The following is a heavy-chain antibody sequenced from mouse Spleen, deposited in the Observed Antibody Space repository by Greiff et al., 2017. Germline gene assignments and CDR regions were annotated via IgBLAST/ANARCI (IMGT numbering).Heavy chain of an antibody. J-gene: IGHJ1*01. CDR3: ARGHYYGSSYWYFDV. CDR2: ISYDGSN. V-gene: IGHV3-6*01. D-gene: IGHD1-1*01. Sequence: DVKLVESGPGLVKPSQSLSLTCSVTGYSITSGYYWNWIRQFPGNKLEWMGYISYDGSNNYNPSLKNRISITRDTSKNQFFLKLNSVTTEDTATYYCARGHYYGSSYWYFDVWGAGTTVTVSS. CDR1: GYSITSGYY.